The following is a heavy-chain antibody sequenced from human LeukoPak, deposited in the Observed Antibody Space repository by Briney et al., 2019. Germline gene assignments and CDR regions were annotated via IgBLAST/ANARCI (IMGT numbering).Heavy chain of an antibody. D-gene: IGHD6-13*01. CDR2: ISSSSSTI. CDR3: AKRRAAAPYYYYGMDV. CDR1: GFTFSSYS. J-gene: IGHJ6*02. V-gene: IGHV3-48*02. Sequence: GGSLRLSCAASGFTFSSYSMNWVRQAPGKGLEWVSYISSSSSTIYYADSVKGRFTISRDNAKNSLYLQMNSLRDEDTAVYYCAKRRAAAPYYYYGMDVWGQGTTVTVSS.